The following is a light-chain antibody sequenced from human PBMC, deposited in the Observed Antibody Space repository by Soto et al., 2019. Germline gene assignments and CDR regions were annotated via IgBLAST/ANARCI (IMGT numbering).Light chain of an antibody. J-gene: IGKJ1*01. CDR2: AAS. CDR3: QQLNSYPRT. V-gene: IGKV1-9*01. CDR1: QGISSY. Sequence: DIQITQSPSSLSASVGDRVTVSWGASQGISSYLAWYQQKPGKAPKLLIYAASTLQSGVPSRFSGSGSGTEFTLTISSLQPEDFATYYCQQLNSYPRTFGQGIEVDIK.